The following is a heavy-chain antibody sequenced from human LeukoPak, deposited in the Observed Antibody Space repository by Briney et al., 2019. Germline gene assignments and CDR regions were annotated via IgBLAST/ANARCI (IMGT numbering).Heavy chain of an antibody. D-gene: IGHD3-3*01. CDR2: IYTSGST. CDR1: GGSISSGSYY. CDR3: ASADYDFWSGYYIYDY. J-gene: IGHJ4*02. V-gene: IGHV4-61*02. Sequence: SQTLSLTCTVSGGSISSGSYYWSWIRQPAGKGLEWIGRIYTSGSTNYNPSLKRRFTISVDTSKNQFSLKLRSVTDADTAVYYCASADYDFWSGYYIYDYWGQGTLVTVSS.